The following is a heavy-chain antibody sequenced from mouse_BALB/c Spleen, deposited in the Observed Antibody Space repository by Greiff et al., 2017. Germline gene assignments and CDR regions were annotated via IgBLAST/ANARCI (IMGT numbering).Heavy chain of an antibody. CDR2: ISDGGSYT. Sequence: DVQLVESGGGLVKPGGSLKLSCAASGFTFSDYYMYWVRQTPEKRLEWVATISDGGSYTYYPDSVKGRFTISRDNAKNNLYLQMSSLKSEDTAMYYCARLYDSSMDYWGQGTSVTVSS. CDR3: ARLYDSSMDY. J-gene: IGHJ4*01. V-gene: IGHV5-4*02. CDR1: GFTFSDYY. D-gene: IGHD2-3*01.